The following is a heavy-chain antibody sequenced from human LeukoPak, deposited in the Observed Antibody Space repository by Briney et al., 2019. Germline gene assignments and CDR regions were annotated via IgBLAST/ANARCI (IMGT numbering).Heavy chain of an antibody. Sequence: GSLRLSCAASGFNLSSYALSLVRQAPGKGVELVSAINCSGGRTYYADSVKGRFTISRDNSKNTLYLQMNSLRAEDTAVYYCAKDLDYYDFWSGYYKWGAFDIWGQGTMVTVSS. J-gene: IGHJ3*02. CDR1: GFNLSSYA. V-gene: IGHV3-23*01. CDR2: INCSGGRT. CDR3: AKDLDYYDFWSGYYKWGAFDI. D-gene: IGHD3-3*01.